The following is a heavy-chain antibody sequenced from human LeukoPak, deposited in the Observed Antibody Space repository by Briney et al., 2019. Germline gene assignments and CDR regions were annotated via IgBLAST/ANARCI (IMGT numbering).Heavy chain of an antibody. CDR1: GGSISSSSYY. D-gene: IGHD6-19*01. V-gene: IGHV4-39*01. CDR3: AREARYSSGWSDY. CDR2: IYYSGST. Sequence: SETLSLTCTVSGGSISSSSYYWGWIRQPPGKGLEWIGSIYYSGSTYYNPSLKSRVTISVDTSKNQFSLKLSSETAADTAVYYCAREARYSSGWSDYWGQGTLVTVSS. J-gene: IGHJ4*02.